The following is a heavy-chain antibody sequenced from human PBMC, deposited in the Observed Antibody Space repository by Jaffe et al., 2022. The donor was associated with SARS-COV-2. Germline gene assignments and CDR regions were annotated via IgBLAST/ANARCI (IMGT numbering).Heavy chain of an antibody. V-gene: IGHV1-46*01. D-gene: IGHD5-18*01. Sequence: QVQLVQSGAEVKKPGASVKVSCKASGYTFTSYYMHWVRQAPGQGLEWMGIINPSGGSTSYAQKFQGRVTMTRDTSTSTVYMELSSLRSEDTAVYYCAREEKAPKNNVDTAILDWFDPWGQGTLVTVSS. CDR2: INPSGGST. CDR1: GYTFTSYY. CDR3: AREEKAPKNNVDTAILDWFDP. J-gene: IGHJ5*02.